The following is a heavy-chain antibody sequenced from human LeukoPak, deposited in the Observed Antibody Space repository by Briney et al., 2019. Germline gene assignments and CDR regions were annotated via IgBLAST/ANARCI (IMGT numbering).Heavy chain of an antibody. D-gene: IGHD4-17*01. Sequence: TSVKVSCTVSGYTLTELSMHWVRQAPGKGLEWMGGFDPEDGETIYAQKFQGRVTMTEDTSTDTAYMELSSLRSEDTAVYYCATYPLYGDYVNWFDPWGQGTLVTVSS. J-gene: IGHJ5*02. CDR2: FDPEDGET. CDR1: GYTLTELS. V-gene: IGHV1-24*01. CDR3: ATYPLYGDYVNWFDP.